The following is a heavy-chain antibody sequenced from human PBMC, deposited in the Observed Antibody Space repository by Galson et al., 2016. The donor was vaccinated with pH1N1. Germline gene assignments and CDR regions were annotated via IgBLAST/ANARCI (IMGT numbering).Heavy chain of an antibody. Sequence: QSGAEVKKPGESLKISCKASGGLFTDYALSWVRQAPGEGLEWMGGIFPRFDITGYAQKFQDRVTITADEPTTTAFLELSSLRSEDTAVYYCAVCSSGNCYYFDYWGQGTLVTVSS. D-gene: IGHD2-15*01. CDR1: GGLFTDYA. J-gene: IGHJ4*02. V-gene: IGHV1-69*01. CDR2: IFPRFDIT. CDR3: AVCSSGNCYYFDY.